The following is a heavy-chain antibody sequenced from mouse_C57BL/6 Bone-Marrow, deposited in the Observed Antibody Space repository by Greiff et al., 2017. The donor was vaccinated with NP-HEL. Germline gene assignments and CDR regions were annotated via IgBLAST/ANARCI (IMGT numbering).Heavy chain of an antibody. CDR2: INPYNGGT. CDR3: ARDLYYGSSSWYFDV. Sequence: EVQLQQSGPVLVKPGASVKMSCKASGYTFTDYYMNWVKQSHGKSLEWIGVINPYNGGTSYNQKFKGKATLTVDKSSSTAYMELNSLTSEDSAVYYCARDLYYGSSSWYFDVWGTGTTVTVSS. D-gene: IGHD1-1*01. CDR1: GYTFTDYY. J-gene: IGHJ1*03. V-gene: IGHV1-19*01.